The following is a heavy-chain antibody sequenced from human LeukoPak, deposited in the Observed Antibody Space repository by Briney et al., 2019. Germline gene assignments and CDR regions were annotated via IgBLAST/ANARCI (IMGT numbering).Heavy chain of an antibody. Sequence: PGGSLRLSCVASGFTLGSQAMSWVRQAPGKGLEWVSNISGRGGSTYYADSVKGRFTISRDDSKKTLYLQMNSLRAEDTAVYYCAKSGLNRFDYWGQGILVTVSS. CDR3: AKSGLNRFDY. CDR2: ISGRGGST. V-gene: IGHV3-23*01. D-gene: IGHD1-14*01. J-gene: IGHJ4*02. CDR1: GFTLGSQA.